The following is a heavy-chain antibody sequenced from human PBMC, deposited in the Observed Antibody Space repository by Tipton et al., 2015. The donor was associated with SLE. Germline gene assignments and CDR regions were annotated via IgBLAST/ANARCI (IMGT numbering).Heavy chain of an antibody. D-gene: IGHD3-10*01. CDR3: ARHGSGRIGDFED. Sequence: TLSLTCTVSGGSISSGSFYWGWIRQPPGKGLEWIGSVYYSGSTYYNPSLKSRVTISVDTSKNQFSLKLSSVTAADTAMYYCARHGSGRIGDFEDWGQGTLVTVSS. V-gene: IGHV4-39*07. CDR1: GGSISSGSFY. J-gene: IGHJ4*02. CDR2: VYYSGST.